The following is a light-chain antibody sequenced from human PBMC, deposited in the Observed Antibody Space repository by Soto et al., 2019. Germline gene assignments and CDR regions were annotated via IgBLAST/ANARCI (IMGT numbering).Light chain of an antibody. Sequence: DIQMTQSPSTLSASVGDRVSITCRASQSISNWLAWYQQKPGKAPKLLIYDASSLESGVPSRFSGSGSGTEFTLTISSLQPDDFATYYCQQYNSYGTFGQGTKVDI. J-gene: IGKJ1*01. CDR2: DAS. CDR3: QQYNSYGT. CDR1: QSISNW. V-gene: IGKV1-5*01.